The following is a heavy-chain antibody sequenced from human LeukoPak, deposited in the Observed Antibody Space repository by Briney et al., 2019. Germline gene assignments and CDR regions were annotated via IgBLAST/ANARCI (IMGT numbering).Heavy chain of an antibody. D-gene: IGHD3-3*01. CDR1: GGSFSGYY. CDR2: INHSGST. CDR3: ARFSRFTGYNWFDP. J-gene: IGHJ5*02. Sequence: SETLSLTCAVYGGSFSGYYWSWIRQPPGKGLEWIGEINHSGSTNYNPSLKSRVTISVDTSKNQFSLKLSSVTAADTAVYYCARFSRFTGYNWFDPWGQGTLVTVSS. V-gene: IGHV4-34*01.